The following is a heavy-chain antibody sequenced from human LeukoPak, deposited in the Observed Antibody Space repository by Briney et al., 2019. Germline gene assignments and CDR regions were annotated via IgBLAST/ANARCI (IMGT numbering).Heavy chain of an antibody. V-gene: IGHV1-18*01. CDR2: ISGYSCST. Sequence: ASVKVSCKTSGYTFMSFGISWVRQAPGQGLEWMGWISGYSCSTNYSQNFQGRVTMTTDTSTSTAYMELRSLRSDDTAVYYCARQTSGYPGDYWGQGTLVTVSS. CDR3: ARQTSGYPGDY. D-gene: IGHD3-22*01. J-gene: IGHJ4*02. CDR1: GYTFMSFG.